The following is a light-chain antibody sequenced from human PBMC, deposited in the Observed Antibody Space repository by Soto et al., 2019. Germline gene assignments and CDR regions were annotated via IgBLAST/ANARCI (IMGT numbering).Light chain of an antibody. J-gene: IGKJ4*01. Sequence: EIVMTQSPATLSLSPGERASLPCRASHSISTNLAWYQQKPGQAPRLLIYGASTRATGIPARFSGSGSGTDFTLTISSLQPEDVAAYYCQKYNSAPLTFGGGTKVDIK. CDR2: GAS. CDR1: HSISTN. V-gene: IGKV3-15*01. CDR3: QKYNSAPLT.